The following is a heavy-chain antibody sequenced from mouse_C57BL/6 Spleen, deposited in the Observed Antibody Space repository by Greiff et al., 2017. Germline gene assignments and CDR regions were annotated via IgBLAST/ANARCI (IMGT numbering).Heavy chain of an antibody. V-gene: IGHV1-64*01. CDR3: AEEDYSGIGYYAMDY. D-gene: IGHD1-3*01. CDR1: GYTFTSYW. CDR2: IHPNSGST. J-gene: IGHJ4*01. Sequence: VQLQQSGAELVKPGASVKLSCKASGYTFTSYWMHWVKQRPGQGLEWIGMIHPNSGSTNYTEKFKSKATLTVDKTANKAYMQLSSLTSEDSAVYYDAEEDYSGIGYYAMDYWGQGTSVTVSA.